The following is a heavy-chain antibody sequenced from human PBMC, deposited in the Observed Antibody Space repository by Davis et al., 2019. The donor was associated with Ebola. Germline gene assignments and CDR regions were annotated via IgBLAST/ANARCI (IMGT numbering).Heavy chain of an antibody. J-gene: IGHJ4*02. Sequence: PGGSLRLSCAASGFTFSSYGMHWVRQAPGKGLEWVAVISYDGSNKYYVDSVKGRFTISRDNSKNTLYLQMNSLRAEDTAVYYCAKARRSITIFGVPIDYWGQGTLVTVSS. D-gene: IGHD3-3*01. CDR2: ISYDGSNK. V-gene: IGHV3-30*18. CDR1: GFTFSSYG. CDR3: AKARRSITIFGVPIDY.